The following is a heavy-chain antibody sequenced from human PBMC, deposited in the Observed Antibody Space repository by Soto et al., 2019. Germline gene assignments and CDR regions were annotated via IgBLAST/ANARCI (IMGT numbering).Heavy chain of an antibody. D-gene: IGHD4-17*01. CDR3: AHRGYGDYPRDNWFDP. Sequence: QITLKESGPTLVKPTQTLTLTCTFSGFSLNSGGAGVGWIRQPPGKGLEWLALIYWNDDNRYSPSMRSRLTITKDTSKNQVVLLMTDMDPVDTATYYCAHRGYGDYPRDNWFDPWGQGALVTVSS. V-gene: IGHV2-5*01. J-gene: IGHJ5*02. CDR2: IYWNDDN. CDR1: GFSLNSGGAG.